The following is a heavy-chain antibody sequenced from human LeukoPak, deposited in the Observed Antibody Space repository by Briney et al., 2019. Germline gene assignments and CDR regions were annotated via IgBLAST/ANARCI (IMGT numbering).Heavy chain of an antibody. D-gene: IGHD5-12*01. Sequence: ASVKVSCKASGYTFTGYYMHWVRQAPGQGLEWMGWINPNSGGTNYAQKFQGRVTMTRDTSISTAYMELSRLRSDDTAVYYCARPSSPSPLSGYDWYDYWGQGTLVTVSS. CDR1: GYTFTGYY. J-gene: IGHJ4*02. V-gene: IGHV1-2*02. CDR2: INPNSGGT. CDR3: ARPSSPSPLSGYDWYDY.